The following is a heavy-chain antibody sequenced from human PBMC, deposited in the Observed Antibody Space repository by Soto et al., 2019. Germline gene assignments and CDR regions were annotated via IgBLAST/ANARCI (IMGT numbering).Heavy chain of an antibody. J-gene: IGHJ4*02. D-gene: IGHD6-13*01. CDR3: ARDAGWQQLAGFFDY. CDR2: INPSGGST. CDR1: GYTFTSYY. Sequence: ASVKVSCKASGYTFTSYYMHWVRQAPGQGLEWMGIINPSGGSTSYAQKFQGRVTMTRDTSTSTVYMELSSLRSEDTAVYYCARDAGWQQLAGFFDYWGQGTLVTVSS. V-gene: IGHV1-46*03.